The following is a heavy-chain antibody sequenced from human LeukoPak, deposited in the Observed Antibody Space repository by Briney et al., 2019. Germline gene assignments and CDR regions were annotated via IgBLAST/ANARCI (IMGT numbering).Heavy chain of an antibody. CDR2: IIPIFGTA. CDR3: ARDRVLKAFDI. CDR1: GGTFSSYA. J-gene: IGHJ3*02. Sequence: SVMVSCKASGGTFSSYAISWVRQAPGQGLEWMGGIIPIFGTANYAQKIQGRVTITTDESTSTAYMELSSLRSEDTAVYYCARDRVLKAFDIWGQGTMVTVSS. D-gene: IGHD2-8*01. V-gene: IGHV1-69*05.